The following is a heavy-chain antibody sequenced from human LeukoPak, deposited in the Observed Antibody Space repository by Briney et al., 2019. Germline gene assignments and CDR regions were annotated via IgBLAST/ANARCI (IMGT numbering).Heavy chain of an antibody. CDR1: GFTFSSYA. D-gene: IGHD3-10*01. Sequence: GGSLRLSCAASGFTFSSYAMHWVRQAPGKGLEYVSAISSNGGSTYYANSVKGRFTISRDNSKNTLYLQMGSLRAEDMAVYYCARDPSYYGSGTTRAWWFDPWGQGTLVTVSS. V-gene: IGHV3-64*01. CDR2: ISSNGGST. CDR3: ARDPSYYGSGTTRAWWFDP. J-gene: IGHJ5*02.